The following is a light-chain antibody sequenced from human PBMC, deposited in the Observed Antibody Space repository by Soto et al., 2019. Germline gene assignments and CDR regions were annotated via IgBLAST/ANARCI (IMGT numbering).Light chain of an antibody. CDR1: SSNIGAGYD. CDR2: GNS. J-gene: IGLJ2*01. V-gene: IGLV1-40*01. CDR3: QSYDSSLSGHVV. Sequence: QSVLTQPPSVSGAPGQRVTISCTGSSSNIGAGYDVHWYQQLPGTAPKLLIYGNSNRPSGVPDRFSGSKSGTSASLAITGLQADDEAVYYCQSYDSSLSGHVVFGGGTKVTVL.